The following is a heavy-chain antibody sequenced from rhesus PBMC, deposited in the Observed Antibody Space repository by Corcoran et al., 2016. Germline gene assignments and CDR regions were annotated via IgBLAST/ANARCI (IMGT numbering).Heavy chain of an antibody. D-gene: IGHD6-25*01. Sequence: EVQLVESGGGLVQHGGSLRLSCAASGFTFSSYGMSWVRQAPGKGLEWVSGISWSGGTTYYADSVKGQFTISRENAKNSLYLQMGSLRAEDTALYYCARESFPGIAAAGNFDYWGQGVLVTVSS. CDR3: ARESFPGIAAAGNFDY. J-gene: IGHJ4*01. CDR1: GFTFSSYG. V-gene: IGHV3-201*01. CDR2: ISWSGGTT.